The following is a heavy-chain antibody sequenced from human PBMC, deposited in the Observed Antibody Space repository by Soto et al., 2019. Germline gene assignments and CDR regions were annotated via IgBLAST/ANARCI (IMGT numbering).Heavy chain of an antibody. CDR3: AREQTGIAAAGNWFDP. J-gene: IGHJ5*02. CDR1: GGSISSYF. V-gene: IGHV4-59*01. Sequence: SETLSLTCTVSGGSISSYFWSWIRQPPGKGLEWIGYIYYSGGTNYNPSLKSRVTISVDTSKNQFSLKLSSVTAADTAVYYCAREQTGIAAAGNWFDPWGQGTLVTVSS. D-gene: IGHD6-13*01. CDR2: IYYSGGT.